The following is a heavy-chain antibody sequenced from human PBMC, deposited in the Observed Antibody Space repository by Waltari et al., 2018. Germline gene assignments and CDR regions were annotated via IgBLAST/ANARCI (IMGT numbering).Heavy chain of an antibody. Sequence: QVQLVESGGGVVQPGRSLRLSCAASGFTFSSYGMHWVRQAPGKGLEWVAVILYYGMKKYYADSVNGRFTISRDNSKNTLYLQMNSLRAEDTVVYYCAKDLGAYCGGDCYSPFDYWGQGTLVTVSS. V-gene: IGHV3-30*18. CDR1: GFTFSSYG. CDR2: ILYYGMKK. CDR3: AKDLGAYCGGDCYSPFDY. J-gene: IGHJ4*02. D-gene: IGHD2-21*02.